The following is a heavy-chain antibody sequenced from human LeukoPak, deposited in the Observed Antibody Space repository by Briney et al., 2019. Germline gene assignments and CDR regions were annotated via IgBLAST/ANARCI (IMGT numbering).Heavy chain of an antibody. V-gene: IGHV4-34*01. D-gene: IGHD2-21*01. CDR2: INHSGST. Sequence: SETLSLTCAVYGGSFSGYYWSWIRQPPGKGLEWIGEINHSGSTNYNPSLKSRVTISVDTSKNQFSLKLSSVTAADTAVYYCARGRLFIGSLRIYGKDVWGKGTTVTVSS. J-gene: IGHJ6*04. CDR1: GGSFSGYY. CDR3: ARGRLFIGSLRIYGKDV.